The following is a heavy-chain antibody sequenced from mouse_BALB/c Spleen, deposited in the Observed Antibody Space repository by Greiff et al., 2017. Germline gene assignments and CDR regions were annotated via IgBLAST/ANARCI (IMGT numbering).Heavy chain of an antibody. CDR3: ARSRYDGYDY. CDR1: GYAFSSYW. D-gene: IGHD2-3*01. CDR2: IYPGDGDT. J-gene: IGHJ2*01. Sequence: VQLQQSGAELVRPGSSVKISCKASGYAFSSYWMNWVKQRPGQGLEWIGQIYPGDGDTNYNGKFKGKATLTADKSSSTAYMQLSSLTSEDSAVYFCARSRYDGYDYWGQGTTLTVSS. V-gene: IGHV1-80*01.